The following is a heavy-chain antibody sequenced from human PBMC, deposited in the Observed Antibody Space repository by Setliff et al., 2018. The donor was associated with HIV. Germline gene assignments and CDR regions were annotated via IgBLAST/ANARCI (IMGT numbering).Heavy chain of an antibody. D-gene: IGHD1-26*01. CDR3: ARVSGLSGELLYFDY. CDR2: INAGNGHT. J-gene: IGHJ4*02. CDR1: GYTFTSYA. V-gene: IGHV1-3*01. Sequence: ASVKVSCKASGYTFTSYALHWVRQAPGQRLEWMGWINAGNGHTKYSQKFQGRVSITRDTSASTAYMELSSLRSEDAAAYYCARVSGLSGELLYFDYWGLGTLVTVSS.